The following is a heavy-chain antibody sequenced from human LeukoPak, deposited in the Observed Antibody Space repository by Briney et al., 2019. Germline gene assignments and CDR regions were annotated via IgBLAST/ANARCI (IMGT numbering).Heavy chain of an antibody. D-gene: IGHD5-18*01. CDR1: GGTFSSYT. J-gene: IGHJ5*02. V-gene: IGHV1-69*05. CDR2: IIPIFGTA. CDR3: ARALRTAMVDWFDP. Sequence: GASVKVSCKASGGTFSSYTISWVRQAPGQGLEWMGGIIPIFGTANYAQKFQGRVTITTDESTSTAYMELSSLRSEDTAVYYCARALRTAMVDWFDPWGQGTLVTVSS.